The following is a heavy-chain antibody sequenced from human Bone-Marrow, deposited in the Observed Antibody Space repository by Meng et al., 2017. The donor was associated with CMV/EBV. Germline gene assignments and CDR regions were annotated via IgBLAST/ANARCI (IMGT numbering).Heavy chain of an antibody. Sequence: ASVKVSCKASGGTFSSYAISWVRQAPGQGLEWMGGFDPEDGETIYAQKFQGRVTMTEDTSTDTAYMELSSLRSEDTAVYYCATGIAAPYGMDVWGQGTTVTVSS. CDR3: ATGIAAPYGMDV. CDR2: FDPEDGET. V-gene: IGHV1-24*01. J-gene: IGHJ6*02. CDR1: GGTFSSYA. D-gene: IGHD6-6*01.